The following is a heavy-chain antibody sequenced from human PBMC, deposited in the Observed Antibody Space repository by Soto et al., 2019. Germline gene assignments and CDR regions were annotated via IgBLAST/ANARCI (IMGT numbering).Heavy chain of an antibody. V-gene: IGHV1-2*02. CDR2: INPNSGGT. J-gene: IGHJ6*02. CDR1: GYTFTSYY. D-gene: IGHD4-17*01. Sequence: ASVKVSCKASGYTFTSYYMHWVRQAPGQGLEWMGWINPNSGGTNYAQKFQGRVTMTRDTSISTAYMELSRLRSDDTAVYYCAKLYGDHPFYYDGMDVWGQGTTVTVSS. CDR3: AKLYGDHPFYYDGMDV.